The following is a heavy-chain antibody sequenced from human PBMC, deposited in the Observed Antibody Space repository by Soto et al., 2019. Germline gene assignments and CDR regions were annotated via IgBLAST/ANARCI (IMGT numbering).Heavy chain of an antibody. V-gene: IGHV4-59*01. Sequence: PSETLSLTCTVSGGSISSYCWSWIRQPPGKGLEWIGYIYYSGSTNYNPSLKSRVTISVDTSKNQFSLKLSSVTAADTAVYYCARSVLRYFDWLLEPLDAFDIWGQGTMVTVSS. CDR1: GGSISSYC. CDR3: ARSVLRYFDWLLEPLDAFDI. CDR2: IYYSGST. J-gene: IGHJ3*02. D-gene: IGHD3-9*01.